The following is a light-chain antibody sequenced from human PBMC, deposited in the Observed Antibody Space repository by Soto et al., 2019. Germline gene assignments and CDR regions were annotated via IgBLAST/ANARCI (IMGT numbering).Light chain of an antibody. Sequence: DIVMTQSPATLSVSPGERATLSCRASRTVSNNLAWYQQKPGQAPRLLIHGASTRATGIPARFSGSGSGTEFTLTISSLQSEDFAVYYCQHQSSWPRTFGQGTKVEIK. J-gene: IGKJ1*01. CDR1: RTVSNN. V-gene: IGKV3-15*01. CDR2: GAS. CDR3: QHQSSWPRT.